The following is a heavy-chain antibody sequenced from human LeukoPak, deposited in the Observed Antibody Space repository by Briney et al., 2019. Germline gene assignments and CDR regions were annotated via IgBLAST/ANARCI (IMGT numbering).Heavy chain of an antibody. Sequence: PGGSLRLSCAASGFTFNNYWMSWVRQAPGKGLEWVANINKDGSEDYYVDSVKGRFTISRDNAKNSLYLQMNSLRAEDTAVYYCAREGDGYNFLFALKPYYYYYMDVWGKGTTVTISS. CDR3: AREGDGYNFLFALKPYYYYYMDV. D-gene: IGHD5-24*01. J-gene: IGHJ6*03. V-gene: IGHV3-7*01. CDR2: INKDGSED. CDR1: GFTFNNYW.